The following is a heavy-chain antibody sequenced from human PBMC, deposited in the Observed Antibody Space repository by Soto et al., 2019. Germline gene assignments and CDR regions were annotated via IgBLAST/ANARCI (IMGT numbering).Heavy chain of an antibody. CDR3: ARMRWSIAARGYWYFDL. J-gene: IGHJ2*01. V-gene: IGHV4-4*02. D-gene: IGHD6-6*01. CDR2: IYHSGST. Sequence: SETLSLTCAVSGGSISSSNWWSWVRQPPGKGLEWIGEIYHSGSTNYNPSLKSRVTISVDKSKNQFSLKLSSVTAADTAVYYCARMRWSIAARGYWYFDLWGRGTLVTVSS. CDR1: GGSISSSNW.